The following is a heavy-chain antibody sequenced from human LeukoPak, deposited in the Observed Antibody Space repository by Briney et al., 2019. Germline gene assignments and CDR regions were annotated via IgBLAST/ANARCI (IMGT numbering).Heavy chain of an antibody. D-gene: IGHD3-22*01. CDR2: IDPSGSYT. CDR3: SRSPQGLILDY. J-gene: IGHJ4*02. V-gene: IGHV5-10-1*01. Sequence: NRGESLKISCKGSGYSFTSYWISWVRQMPGKGLDWMGRIDPSGSYTNYSPSFQGHVTISADKSINTAYLQWTNLKAPDTAMYYCSRSPQGLILDYWGQGTLVTVSS. CDR1: GYSFTSYW.